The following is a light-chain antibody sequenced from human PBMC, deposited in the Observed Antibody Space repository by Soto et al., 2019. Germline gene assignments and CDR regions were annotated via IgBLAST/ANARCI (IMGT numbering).Light chain of an antibody. V-gene: IGLV1-40*01. Sequence: QAVVTQPPSVCGAPGQRVTISCTGGSANTGEGYDVQWYQQLPGTVPNLIILDSPNRSPGVPDGFSGAKSDTLASLTITGLEAEDEADYCCRSYDSRLTVVVLGGGTKLTVL. CDR2: DSP. CDR1: SANTGEGYD. J-gene: IGLJ2*01. CDR3: RSYDSRLTVVV.